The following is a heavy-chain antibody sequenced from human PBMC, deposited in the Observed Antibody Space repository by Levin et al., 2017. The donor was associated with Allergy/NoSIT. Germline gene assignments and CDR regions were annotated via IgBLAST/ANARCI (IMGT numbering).Heavy chain of an antibody. CDR3: ARESTGWPYYFDF. D-gene: IGHD6-19*01. CDR2: IWSDGTNK. Sequence: GGSLRLSCAASGFTFSTFGIHWVRQAPGKGLEWVAVIWSDGTNKFYADSVRGRFTLSRDNSKNTLYLEMSSLRPEDTAVYYCARESTGWPYYFDFWGQGTLVTVSS. CDR1: GFTFSTFG. J-gene: IGHJ4*02. V-gene: IGHV3-33*01.